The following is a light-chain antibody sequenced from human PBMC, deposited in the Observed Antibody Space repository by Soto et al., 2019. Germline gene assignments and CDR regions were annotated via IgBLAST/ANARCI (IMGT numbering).Light chain of an antibody. CDR2: KAS. J-gene: IGKJ5*01. V-gene: IGKV1-5*03. CDR3: QPYNSYPIT. CDR1: QSISSW. Sequence: DIQMTQSPSTLSASVGDRVTITCLASQSISSWLAWYQQKPGKAPKLLIYKASSLESGVPSRFSGSGSGTEFTLTISSLQPDDFATYYCQPYNSYPITVGPGTRLEIK.